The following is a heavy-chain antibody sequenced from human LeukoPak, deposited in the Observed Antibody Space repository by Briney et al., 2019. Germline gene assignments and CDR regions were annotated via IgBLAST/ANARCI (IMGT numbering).Heavy chain of an antibody. Sequence: AVKVSCKASGGTFSSYAISWVRQAPGQGLEWMGGIIPIFGTANYAQKFQGRVTITADKSTSTAYMELSSLRSEDTAVYYCTSMGIVVVAANQPFDYWGQGTLVTVSS. CDR3: TSMGIVVVAANQPFDY. CDR1: GGTFSSYA. D-gene: IGHD2-15*01. CDR2: IIPIFGTA. J-gene: IGHJ4*02. V-gene: IGHV1-69*06.